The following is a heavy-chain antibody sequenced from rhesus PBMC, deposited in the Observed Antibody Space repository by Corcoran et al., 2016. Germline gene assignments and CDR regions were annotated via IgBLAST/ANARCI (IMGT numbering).Heavy chain of an antibody. V-gene: IGHV4-143*01. Sequence: QVQLQESGPGLVKPSETLSLTCTLSGGSISDSYFWHWIRQAPGKGLEWMGRIYGSDATTAYNPTLKSRVTISKDTAKNQFALKLRSVTAADTAVYFCARVVYRDFDYWGQGILVTVSS. D-gene: IGHD1-1-1*01. CDR3: ARVVYRDFDY. J-gene: IGHJ4*01. CDR2: IYGSDATT. CDR1: GGSISDSYF.